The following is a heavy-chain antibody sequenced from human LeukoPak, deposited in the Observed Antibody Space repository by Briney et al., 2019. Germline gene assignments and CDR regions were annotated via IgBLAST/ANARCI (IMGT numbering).Heavy chain of an antibody. V-gene: IGHV3-48*01. CDR2: IRDSGGEM. CDR3: ARDHNWAFDF. D-gene: IGHD1-1*01. J-gene: IGHJ4*02. Sequence: PGGSLRLSCAASGFNFNIYAMNWVRQAPGKGLEWLSNIRDSGGEMYYADSVKGRFTITRDNAKNTLYLQMNGLRVEDTAVYFCARDHNWAFDFWGRGSLVTVSS. CDR1: GFNFNIYA.